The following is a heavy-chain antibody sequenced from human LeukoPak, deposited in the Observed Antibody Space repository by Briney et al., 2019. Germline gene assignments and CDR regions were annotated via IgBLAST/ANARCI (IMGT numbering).Heavy chain of an antibody. CDR2: ISAYNGNT. J-gene: IGHJ3*02. V-gene: IGHV1-18*01. CDR1: GYTFTSYG. D-gene: IGHD3-3*01. CDR3: ARATVFGVGISYAFDI. Sequence: PSVKVSCKASGYTFTSYGISWVRQAPGQGLEWMGWISAYNGNTNYAQKLQGRVTMTTDTSTSTAYMELRSLRSDDTAVYYCARATVFGVGISYAFDIWGQGTMVTVSS.